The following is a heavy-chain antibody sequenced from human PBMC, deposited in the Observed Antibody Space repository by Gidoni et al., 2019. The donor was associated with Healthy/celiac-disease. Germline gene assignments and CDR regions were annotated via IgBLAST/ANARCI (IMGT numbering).Heavy chain of an antibody. CDR2: ISSSSSTI. Sequence: EVQLVESGGGLVQPGGSLRLSCAASGFTFSSYSMNWVRQAPGKGLEWVSYISSSSSTIYYADSVKGRFTISRDNAKNSLYLQMNSLRAEDTAVYYCARDHLSTVVTPFDYWGQGTLVTVSS. J-gene: IGHJ4*02. D-gene: IGHD4-17*01. V-gene: IGHV3-48*01. CDR3: ARDHLSTVVTPFDY. CDR1: GFTFSSYS.